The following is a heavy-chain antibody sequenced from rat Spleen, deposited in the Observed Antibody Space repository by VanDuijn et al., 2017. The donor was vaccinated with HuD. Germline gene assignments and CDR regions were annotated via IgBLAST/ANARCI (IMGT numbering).Heavy chain of an antibody. CDR2: ITNTGGST. CDR3: TRGELF. Sequence: EVQLVESGCGLVHPGRSLKLSCAASGFTFNDYWMTWIRQAPGKGLEWVASITNTGGSTYYPDSVKGRFTISRDNAKSTLYLQMNSLRSEDTATYYCTRGELFWGQGTLVTVSS. V-gene: IGHV5-31*01. CDR1: GFTFNDYW. D-gene: IGHD1-6*01. J-gene: IGHJ3*01.